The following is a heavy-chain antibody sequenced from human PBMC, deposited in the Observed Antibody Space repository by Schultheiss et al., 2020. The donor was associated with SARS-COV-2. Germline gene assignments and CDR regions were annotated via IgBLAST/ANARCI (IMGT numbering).Heavy chain of an antibody. Sequence: GESLKISCKGSGYSFTSYWIGWVRQMPGKGLEWMGIIDPGDSDTRYSPSFQGQVTISADKSISTAYLQWSSLKASDTAMYYCARHPHSVDSSGYYYDYWGQGTLVTVSS. V-gene: IGHV5-51*01. CDR1: GYSFTSYW. CDR2: IDPGDSDT. J-gene: IGHJ4*02. D-gene: IGHD3-22*01. CDR3: ARHPHSVDSSGYYYDY.